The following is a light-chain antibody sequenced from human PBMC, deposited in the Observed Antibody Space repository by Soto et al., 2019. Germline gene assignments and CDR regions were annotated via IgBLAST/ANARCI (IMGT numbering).Light chain of an antibody. CDR1: SSDVGTYNL. J-gene: IGLJ1*01. V-gene: IGLV2-23*02. Sequence: QSVLTQPASVSGSPGQSITISCTGTSSDVGTYNLVSWYQQYPGKAPKLILYEVNKRPSGASNRFSGSKSGNSASLTISGLQAEDETVYYCCSYAGGSALYVFGTGTKVTVL. CDR2: EVN. CDR3: CSYAGGSALYV.